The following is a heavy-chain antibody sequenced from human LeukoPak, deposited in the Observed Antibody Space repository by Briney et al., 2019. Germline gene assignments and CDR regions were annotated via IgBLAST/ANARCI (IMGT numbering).Heavy chain of an antibody. V-gene: IGHV3-23*01. J-gene: IGHJ4*02. D-gene: IGHD1-26*01. Sequence: GGSLRLSCAASGFTFSSYAMSWVRNGPGKGLKSVSASSGSGGSTYYADSVKGRFTISRDNSKNTLYLQMNSLRAEDTAVYYCAKDRDSGSYLDCFDYWGQGTLVTVSS. CDR1: GFTFSSYA. CDR2: SSGSGGST. CDR3: AKDRDSGSYLDCFDY.